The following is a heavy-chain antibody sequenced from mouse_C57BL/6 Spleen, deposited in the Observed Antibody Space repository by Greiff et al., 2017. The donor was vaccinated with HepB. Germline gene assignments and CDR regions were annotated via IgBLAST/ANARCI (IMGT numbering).Heavy chain of an antibody. V-gene: IGHV1-26*01. CDR1: GYTFTDYY. Sequence: VQLQQSGPELVKPGASVKISCKASGYTFTDYYMNWVKQSHGKSLEWIGDINPNNGGTSYNQKFKGKATLTVDKSSSTAYMELRSLTSEDSAVYYCASNYDGYYVPFAYWGQGTLVTVSA. J-gene: IGHJ3*01. CDR2: INPNNGGT. D-gene: IGHD2-3*01. CDR3: ASNYDGYYVPFAY.